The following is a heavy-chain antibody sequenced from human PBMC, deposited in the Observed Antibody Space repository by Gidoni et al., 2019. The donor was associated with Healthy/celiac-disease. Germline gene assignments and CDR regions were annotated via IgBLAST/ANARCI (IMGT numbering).Heavy chain of an antibody. V-gene: IGHV3-74*01. D-gene: IGHD1-26*01. Sequence: EVQLVESGGGVVQPGGSLRLSCAASGFNFSSYGMPWVRQAPGKGLVWVSRVNSDGSSTSYADSVQGRFTISRDNAKNTLYLQMNSLRAEDTAVYYCARGPAGWELRKGTFDYWGQGTLVTVSS. J-gene: IGHJ4*02. CDR2: VNSDGSST. CDR1: GFNFSSYG. CDR3: ARGPAGWELRKGTFDY.